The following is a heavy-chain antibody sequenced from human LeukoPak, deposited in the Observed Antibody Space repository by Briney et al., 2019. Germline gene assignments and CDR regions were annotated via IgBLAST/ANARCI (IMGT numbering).Heavy chain of an antibody. CDR3: AREDSEGGPNSFDP. CDR1: GFSFSNAY. V-gene: IGHV3-15*01. Sequence: PGVSLRLSCVASGFSFSNAYLSWVRQAPGKRLEWVGRMKSGTADYAAPVTGRFTISRDDSKDTLYLQMNNLRTEDTAVYSCAREDSEGGPNSFDPWGQGTLVTVSS. CDR2: MKSGTA. J-gene: IGHJ5*02. D-gene: IGHD1-14*01.